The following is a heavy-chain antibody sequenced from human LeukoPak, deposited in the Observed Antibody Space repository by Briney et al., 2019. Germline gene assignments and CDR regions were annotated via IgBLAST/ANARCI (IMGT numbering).Heavy chain of an antibody. V-gene: IGHV4-61*02. D-gene: IGHD3-10*01. J-gene: IGHJ4*02. CDR1: GGSISNGDYF. Sequence: SQTLSLTCTVSGGSISNGDYFWSWIRQPAGKGLEWIGRMSIGGSSNYNPSLKSRVTISADTSKNQFFLKFNSVTAADTAMYYCAADPLWSAGAYWGQGTLVTVSS. CDR2: MSIGGSS. CDR3: AADPLWSAGAY.